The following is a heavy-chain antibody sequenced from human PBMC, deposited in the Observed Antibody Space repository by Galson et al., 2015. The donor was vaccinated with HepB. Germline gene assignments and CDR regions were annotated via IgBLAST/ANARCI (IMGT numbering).Heavy chain of an antibody. CDR2: IRSKAYGGTT. CDR1: GFTFGDYA. Sequence: SLRLSCAASGFTFGDYAMSWFRQAPGKGLEWVGFIRSKAYGGTTEYAASVKGRFTISRDDSKSIAYLQMNSLKTEDTAVYYCTRDYCGGDCYFYYYYGMDVWGQGTTVTVSS. D-gene: IGHD2-21*02. V-gene: IGHV3-49*03. J-gene: IGHJ6*02. CDR3: TRDYCGGDCYFYYYYGMDV.